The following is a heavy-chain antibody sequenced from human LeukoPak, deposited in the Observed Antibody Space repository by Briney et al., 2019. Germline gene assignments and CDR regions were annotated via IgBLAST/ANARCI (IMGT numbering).Heavy chain of an antibody. J-gene: IGHJ4*02. Sequence: GGSLRLSCAASGFTFSSYSMNWVRQAPGKGLEWVSSISSSSSYIYYADSVKGRFTISRDNAKNSLYLQMNSLRAEDTAVYYCARVKAVMPYYFDYWGQGTPVTVSS. CDR1: GFTFSSYS. V-gene: IGHV3-21*01. D-gene: IGHD3-16*01. CDR2: ISSSSSYI. CDR3: ARVKAVMPYYFDY.